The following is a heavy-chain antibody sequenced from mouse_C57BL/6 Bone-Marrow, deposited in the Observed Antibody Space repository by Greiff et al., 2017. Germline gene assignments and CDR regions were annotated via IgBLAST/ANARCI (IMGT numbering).Heavy chain of an antibody. CDR1: GFTFSDYG. Sequence: EVQVVESGGGLVQPGGSLKLSCAASGFTFSDYGMAWVRQAPRKGPEWVAFISNLAYSIYYADTVTGRFTISSANAKNTLYLEMSSLRSEDTAMYYCARHPSYYYGSSRYYYAMDYWGQGTSVTVSS. D-gene: IGHD1-1*01. V-gene: IGHV5-15*01. CDR2: ISNLAYSI. CDR3: ARHPSYYYGSSRYYYAMDY. J-gene: IGHJ4*01.